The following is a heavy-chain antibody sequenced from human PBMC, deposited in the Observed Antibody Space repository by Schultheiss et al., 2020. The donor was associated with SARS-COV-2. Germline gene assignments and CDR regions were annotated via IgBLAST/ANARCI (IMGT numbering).Heavy chain of an antibody. D-gene: IGHD2-2*01. CDR2: IDWDDDK. CDR3: ARDPQYLHAYYYYYYGMDV. CDR1: GFSLSTSGVG. Sequence: SGPTLVKPTQTLTLTCTFSGFSLSTSGVGVGWIRQPPGKALEWLARIDWDDDKRYSPSLKSRLTITKDTSKNQVVLTMTNMDPVDTATYYCARDPQYLHAYYYYYYGMDVWGQGTTVTVSS. J-gene: IGHJ6*02. V-gene: IGHV2-5*02.